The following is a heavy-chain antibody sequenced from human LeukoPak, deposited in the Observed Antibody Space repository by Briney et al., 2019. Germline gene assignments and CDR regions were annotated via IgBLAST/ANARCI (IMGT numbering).Heavy chain of an antibody. D-gene: IGHD3-22*01. Sequence: SETLSLTCTVSGGSISSYYWSWIRQPPGKGLEWIGYIYDSGSTNYNPSLKSRVTISVDTSKNQFSLKLSSVTAADTAVYYCARHGTEYYYDSSGYYGAGPFDPWGQGTLVTVSS. CDR3: ARHGTEYYYDSSGYYGAGPFDP. CDR2: IYDSGST. CDR1: GGSISSYY. V-gene: IGHV4-59*08. J-gene: IGHJ5*02.